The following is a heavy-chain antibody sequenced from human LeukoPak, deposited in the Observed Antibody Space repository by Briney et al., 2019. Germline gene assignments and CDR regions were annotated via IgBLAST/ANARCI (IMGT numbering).Heavy chain of an antibody. CDR2: ISGGGDST. CDR1: GLIFNTYT. V-gene: IGHV3-23*01. CDR3: AKDPYYDLWSGHYYMDV. J-gene: IGHJ6*03. Sequence: GGSLRLSCAASGLIFNTYTMNWVRRAPGKGREWVSAISGGGDSTHYADSVKGRFTISRDKSRNTVYLQMNSLRAEDTAIYYCAKDPYYDLWSGHYYMDVWGKGTTVTVSS. D-gene: IGHD3-3*01.